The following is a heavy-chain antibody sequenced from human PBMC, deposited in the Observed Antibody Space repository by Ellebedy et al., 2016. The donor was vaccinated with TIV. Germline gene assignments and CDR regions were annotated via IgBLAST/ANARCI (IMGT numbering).Heavy chain of an antibody. D-gene: IGHD4-11*01. CDR2: IYSGGST. Sequence: GGSLRLSCAASGFTVSSNYMSWVRQAPGKGLEWVSVIYSGGSTYYADSVKGRFTISRDNSKNTLYLQMNSLRAEDTAVYYCAREFEDYYFDFWGRGTLVTVSS. J-gene: IGHJ2*01. CDR3: AREFEDYYFDF. V-gene: IGHV3-53*01. CDR1: GFTVSSNY.